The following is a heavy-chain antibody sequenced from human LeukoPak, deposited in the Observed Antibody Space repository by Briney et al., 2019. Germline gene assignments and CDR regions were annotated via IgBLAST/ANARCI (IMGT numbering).Heavy chain of an antibody. CDR1: GYTFTGYY. CDR2: INPNSGGT. J-gene: IGHJ5*02. D-gene: IGHD3-3*01. CDR3: ASVCPLRFRAFRNWFDP. Sequence: ASVKVSCKASGYTFTGYYMHWVRQAPGQGLEWMGWINPNSGGTNYAQKFQGRVTMTRDTSISTAYMELSRLRSDDTAVYYCASVCPLRFRAFRNWFDPWGQGTLVTVSS. V-gene: IGHV1-2*02.